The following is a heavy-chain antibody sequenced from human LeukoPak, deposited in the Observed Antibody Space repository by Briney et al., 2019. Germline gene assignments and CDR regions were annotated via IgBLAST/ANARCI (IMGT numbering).Heavy chain of an antibody. J-gene: IGHJ4*02. V-gene: IGHV4-38-2*02. CDR2: IYHSGST. CDR1: GYSISSGYY. D-gene: IGHD6-19*01. Sequence: SETLSLTCTVSGYSISSGYYWGWIRQPPGKGLEWIGSIYHSGSTYYNPSLKSRVTMSVDTSKNQFSLKLSSVTAADTAVYYCARGEVSPGLDYFDYWGQGTLVTVSS. CDR3: ARGEVSPGLDYFDY.